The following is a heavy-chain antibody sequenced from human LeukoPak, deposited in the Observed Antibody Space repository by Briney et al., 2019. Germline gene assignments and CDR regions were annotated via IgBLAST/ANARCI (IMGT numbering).Heavy chain of an antibody. Sequence: PSETLSLTCAVYGGSFSGYYWSWIRQPPGKGLEWIGEINQSGSTSYNPSLKSRVTISVDTSKNQFSLKLSSVTAADTAVYYCAATYYDFWSGYPSKNWFDPWGQGTLVTVSS. CDR2: INQSGST. D-gene: IGHD3-3*01. CDR3: AATYYDFWSGYPSKNWFDP. V-gene: IGHV4-34*01. CDR1: GGSFSGYY. J-gene: IGHJ5*02.